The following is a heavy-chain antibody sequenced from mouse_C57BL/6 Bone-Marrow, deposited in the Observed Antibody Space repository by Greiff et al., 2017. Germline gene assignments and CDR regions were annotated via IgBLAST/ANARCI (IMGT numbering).Heavy chain of an antibody. CDR3: ARITTVVAALDY. CDR2: IHPTSGST. V-gene: IGHV1-64*01. J-gene: IGHJ2*01. CDR1: GYTFTSYW. Sequence: VQLQQPGAELVKPGASVKLSCKASGYTFTSYWMHWVKQRPGQGLEWIGMIHPTSGSTNYNEKFKSKATLTVDKSSSTAYMQLSSLTSEDAAVYYCARITTVVAALDYWGQGTTLTVSS. D-gene: IGHD1-1*01.